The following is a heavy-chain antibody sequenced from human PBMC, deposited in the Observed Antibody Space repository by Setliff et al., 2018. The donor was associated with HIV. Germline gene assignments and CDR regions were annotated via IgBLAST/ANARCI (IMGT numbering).Heavy chain of an antibody. V-gene: IGHV4-39*01. CDR3: ASRGIVVVTMSMPDEFFVH. J-gene: IGHJ1*01. D-gene: IGHD2-21*02. Sequence: SETLSLTCTVSGVSTSSSHYYWGWIRQPPGKGLEWIGYIYYSGSTYYNPSLKGRVTISVDRSRNQFSLTLNSVTAADTATYYCASRGIVVVTMSMPDEFFVHWGHGTLVTVSS. CDR2: IYYSGST. CDR1: GVSTSSSHYY.